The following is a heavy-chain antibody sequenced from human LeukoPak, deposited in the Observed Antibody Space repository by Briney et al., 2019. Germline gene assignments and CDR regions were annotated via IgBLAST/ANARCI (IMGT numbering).Heavy chain of an antibody. CDR2: VYYSGST. D-gene: IGHD5-18*01. V-gene: IGHV4-59*08. Sequence: SETLSLTCTVSGGSISSYYWSWIRQPPGRGLEWIGNVYYSGSTSYNPSFMSRVTISVDTSMNQFSLRLTSVTAADTAVYYCARHPGNSYASWYFDLWGRGTLVAVSS. CDR1: GGSISSYY. CDR3: ARHPGNSYASWYFDL. J-gene: IGHJ2*01.